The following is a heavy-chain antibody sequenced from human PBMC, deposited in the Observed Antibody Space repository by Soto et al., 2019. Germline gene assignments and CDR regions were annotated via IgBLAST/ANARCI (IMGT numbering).Heavy chain of an antibody. CDR1: GFTFSSYG. J-gene: IGHJ6*02. V-gene: IGHV3-30*18. CDR3: AKVRAAAAHYYYYYGMDV. D-gene: IGHD6-13*01. CDR2: ISYDGSNK. Sequence: QVQLVESGGGVVQPGRSLRLSCAASGFTFSSYGMHWVRQAPGKGLEWVAVISYDGSNKYYADSVKGRFTISRDNSKNTLYLQMNSLRAEDTAVYYCAKVRAAAAHYYYYYGMDVWGQGTTVTVSS.